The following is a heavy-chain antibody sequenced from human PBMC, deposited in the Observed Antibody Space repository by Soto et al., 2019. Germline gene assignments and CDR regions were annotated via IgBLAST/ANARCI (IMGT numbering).Heavy chain of an antibody. CDR1: GDSVSSNSAA. Sequence: SPTLSLPCAISGDSVSSNSAAWNWIRQSPSRGLEWLGRTYYRSKWYNAYAGSVKSRITINPDTSKNQFSLQLNSVTPEDTAVYYCARGRYCSSTSCYTGDYYYGMDVWGQGTTVTVS. CDR3: ARGRYCSSTSCYTGDYYYGMDV. D-gene: IGHD2-2*02. CDR2: TYYRSKWYN. J-gene: IGHJ6*02. V-gene: IGHV6-1*01.